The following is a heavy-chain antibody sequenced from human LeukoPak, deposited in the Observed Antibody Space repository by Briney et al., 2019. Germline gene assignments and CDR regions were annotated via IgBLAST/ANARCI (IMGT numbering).Heavy chain of an antibody. CDR2: ISYDGSNK. J-gene: IGHJ3*02. CDR1: KFTFSNYG. D-gene: IGHD3-22*01. CDR3: ARASSHYYDSSGERVDAFDI. Sequence: GGSLRLSCTASKFTFSNYGMQWVRQAPGKGLEWVAVISYDGSNKYYADSVKGRFTISRDNSKNTLYLQMNSLRAEDTAVYYCARASSHYYDSSGERVDAFDIWGQGTMVTVSS. V-gene: IGHV3-30*03.